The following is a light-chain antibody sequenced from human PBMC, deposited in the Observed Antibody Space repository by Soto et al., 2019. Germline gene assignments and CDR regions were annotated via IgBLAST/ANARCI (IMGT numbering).Light chain of an antibody. CDR2: EVS. CDR1: SSDVGAYNY. CDR3: CSFTSINTYV. Sequence: QSALTQPASVSGSLGQSITISCTGTSSDVGAYNYVSWYQQQPGKAPKPMISEVSNRPSGVSNRFSGSKSGNTASLIISGLQADDEADYYCCSFTSINTYVFGTVTTVTV. V-gene: IGLV2-14*01. J-gene: IGLJ1*01.